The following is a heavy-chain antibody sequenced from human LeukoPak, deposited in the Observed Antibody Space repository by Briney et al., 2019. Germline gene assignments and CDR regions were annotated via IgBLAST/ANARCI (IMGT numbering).Heavy chain of an antibody. CDR2: IIPIFGTA. J-gene: IGHJ6*02. Sequence: ASVKVSCKASGGTFSSYAISWVRQAPGQGLEWVGGIIPIFGTANYAQKFQGRVTITADESTSTAYMELSSLRSEDTAVYYCARGSMSYDFWSGYYTHYYYGMGVWGQGTTVTVSS. CDR1: GGTFSSYA. D-gene: IGHD3-3*01. CDR3: ARGSMSYDFWSGYYTHYYYGMGV. V-gene: IGHV1-69*13.